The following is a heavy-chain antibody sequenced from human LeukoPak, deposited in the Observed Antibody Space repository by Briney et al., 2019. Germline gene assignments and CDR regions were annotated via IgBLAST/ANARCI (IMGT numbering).Heavy chain of an antibody. J-gene: IGHJ4*02. CDR1: GYTLTELS. V-gene: IGHV1-24*01. D-gene: IGHD6-13*01. Sequence: ASVKLSCKVSGYTLTELSMYWVRQAHGKGLEWMGGFDPEDGETIYAQKFQGRVTVTEDTSTDTAYMELSSLRSEDTAVYYCATGYSSSWDVSNYYFDYWGQGTLVTVSS. CDR3: ATGYSSSWDVSNYYFDY. CDR2: FDPEDGET.